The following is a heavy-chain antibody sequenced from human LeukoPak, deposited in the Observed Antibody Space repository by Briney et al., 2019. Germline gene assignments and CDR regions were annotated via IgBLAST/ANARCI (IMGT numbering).Heavy chain of an antibody. J-gene: IGHJ4*02. CDR3: ARGRYFEY. V-gene: IGHV4-4*07. CDR1: GGSISSYY. Sequence: ASETLSLTCTVSGGSISSYYWSWIRQPAGKGLEWIGRIYNTGSTNYSPSLKSRVTMSVDTSKNQFSLRLPSVTAADTAVYNCARGRYFEYWGQGTLVTVSS. CDR2: IYNTGST.